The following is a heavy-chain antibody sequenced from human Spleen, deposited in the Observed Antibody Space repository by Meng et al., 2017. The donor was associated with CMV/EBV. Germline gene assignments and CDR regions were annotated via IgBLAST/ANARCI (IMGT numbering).Heavy chain of an antibody. CDR3: TTFRFLDRFVLMDV. J-gene: IGHJ6*01. CDR1: GFTFSNAW. V-gene: IGHV3-15*01. CDR2: IKSKTDGGTT. D-gene: IGHD3/OR15-3a*01. Sequence: GGSLRLSCAASGFTFSNAWMSWVRQAPGKGLEWVGRIKSKTDGGTTDYAAPVKGRFTISRDDSKNTLYLQMNSLKTEDTAVYYCTTFRFLDRFVLMDVWGQGTTVTVSS.